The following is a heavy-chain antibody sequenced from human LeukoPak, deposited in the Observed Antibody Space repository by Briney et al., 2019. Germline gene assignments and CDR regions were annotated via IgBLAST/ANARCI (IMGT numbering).Heavy chain of an antibody. CDR3: ARAGRNSGDYYTHFDS. CDR2: IWFDGSSK. CDR1: GFTFSTYG. D-gene: IGHD3-22*01. V-gene: IGHV3-33*01. Sequence: GGSLRLSCAASGFTFSTYGMHWIRQAPGKGLEWVSVIWFDGSSKHYADSVKGRFTISRDNSKNTLYLQMNSLRAEDTAVYYCARAGRNSGDYYTHFDSWDQGTLVTVSS. J-gene: IGHJ4*02.